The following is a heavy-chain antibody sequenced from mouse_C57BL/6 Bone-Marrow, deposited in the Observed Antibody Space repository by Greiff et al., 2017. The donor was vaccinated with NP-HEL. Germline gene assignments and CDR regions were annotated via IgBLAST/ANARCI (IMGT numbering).Heavy chain of an antibody. V-gene: IGHV1-64*01. D-gene: IGHD1-1*01. CDR2: IHPNSGST. Sequence: VQLQQSGAELVKPGASVKLSCKASGYTFTSYWMHWVKQRPGQGLEWIGMIHPNSGSTNYNEKFKSKATLTVDKSSSTAYMQLSSLTSEDSAVYYCARAGPVPNYYGSSYGFAYWGQGTLVTVSA. J-gene: IGHJ3*01. CDR1: GYTFTSYW. CDR3: ARAGPVPNYYGSSYGFAY.